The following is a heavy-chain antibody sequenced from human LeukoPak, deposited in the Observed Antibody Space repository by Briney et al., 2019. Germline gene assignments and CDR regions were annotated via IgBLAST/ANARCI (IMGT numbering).Heavy chain of an antibody. V-gene: IGHV3-43*01. CDR3: AKESAAMGPFYFDL. D-gene: IGHD2-2*01. CDR2: INRDSGST. CDR1: GFTFDDYT. Sequence: GGSLRLSCAASGFTFDDYTMHWVRQAPGKGLEWVPLINRDSGSTYYADSVKGRFTISRDNSKNSLYLQMNSLRTVDTALYYCAKESAAMGPFYFDLWGRGTLVTVSS. J-gene: IGHJ2*01.